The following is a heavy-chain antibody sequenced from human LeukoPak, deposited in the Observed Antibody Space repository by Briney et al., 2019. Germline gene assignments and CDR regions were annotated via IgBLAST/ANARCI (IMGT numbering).Heavy chain of an antibody. Sequence: PGGSLRLSCAASGFTLSSYAMSWVRQARGKGLEWVSSISRSATTIYYADSVKGRFTISRDNAKNSLYLQMNSLRAEDTAVYFCARVGALSSSWLLYWGQGTLVTVSS. CDR2: ISRSATTI. J-gene: IGHJ4*02. CDR1: GFTLSSYA. CDR3: ARVGALSSSWLLY. V-gene: IGHV3-48*03. D-gene: IGHD6-13*01.